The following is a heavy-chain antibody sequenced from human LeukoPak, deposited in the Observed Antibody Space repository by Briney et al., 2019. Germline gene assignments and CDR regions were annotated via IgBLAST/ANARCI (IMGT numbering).Heavy chain of an antibody. D-gene: IGHD5-18*01. CDR1: GGSIRSYY. CDR2: IFYAGST. J-gene: IGHJ4*02. CDR3: ASGERGYSYGPLDY. V-gene: IGHV4-59*08. Sequence: SETLSLTCTVSGGSIRSYYWSWIPQPPGKRLEWIGYIFYAGSTTYNPSLKSRVTISIDTSKNQFSLKLNSVTAADTAVYYCASGERGYSYGPLDYWGQGILVTVSS.